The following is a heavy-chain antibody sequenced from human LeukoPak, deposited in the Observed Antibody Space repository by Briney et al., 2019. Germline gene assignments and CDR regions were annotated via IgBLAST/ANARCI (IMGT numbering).Heavy chain of an antibody. V-gene: IGHV3-66*01. J-gene: IGHJ4*02. CDR1: GFTFSSYA. CDR3: ARDSRDGYRVVDY. Sequence: GGSLRLSCAASGFTFSSYAMSWVRQAPGKGLEWVSVIYSGGSTYYADSVKGRFTTSRDNSKNTLYLQMDSLRAEDTAVYYCARDSRDGYRVVDYWGQGTLVTVSS. CDR2: IYSGGST. D-gene: IGHD5-24*01.